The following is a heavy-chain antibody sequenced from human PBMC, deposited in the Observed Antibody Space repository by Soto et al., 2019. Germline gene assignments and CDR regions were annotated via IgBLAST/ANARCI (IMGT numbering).Heavy chain of an antibody. CDR3: ARDENSSGWYLSYWFDP. CDR2: INPSGGST. Sequence: GASVKVSCKASGYTFTSYGISWVRQAPGQGLEWMGIINPSGGSTSYAQKFQGRVTMTRDTSTSTVYMELSSLRSEDTAVYYCARDENSSGWYLSYWFDPWGQGTLVTVSS. J-gene: IGHJ5*02. CDR1: GYTFTSYG. V-gene: IGHV1-46*01. D-gene: IGHD6-19*01.